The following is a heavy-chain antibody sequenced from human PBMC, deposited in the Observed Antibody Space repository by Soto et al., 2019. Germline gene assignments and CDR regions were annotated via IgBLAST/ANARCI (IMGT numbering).Heavy chain of an antibody. J-gene: IGHJ6*02. CDR2: INHSGST. V-gene: IGHV4-34*01. CDR3: GRLEYSSSSGKGGYYYYYGMDV. Sequence: SETLSLTCAVYGGSFSSYYWSWIRQPPGKGLEWIGEINHSGSTNYNPSLKSRVTISVDTSKNQFSLKLSSVTAADTAVYYCGRLEYSSSSGKGGYYYYYGMDVWGQGTTVTVSS. CDR1: GGSFSSYY. D-gene: IGHD6-6*01.